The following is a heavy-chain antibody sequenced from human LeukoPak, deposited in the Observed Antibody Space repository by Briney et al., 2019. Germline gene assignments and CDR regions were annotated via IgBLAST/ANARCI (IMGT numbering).Heavy chain of an antibody. V-gene: IGHV3-33*06. CDR3: AKTDGYNYNYYYYMDV. D-gene: IGHD5-24*01. Sequence: GGSLRLSCAASGFTFSSYGMHWVRQAPGKGLEWVAVIWYDGRNENYADSVKGRFTISRDNSKNTLYLQMNSQRAEDTAVYYCAKTDGYNYNYYYYMDVWGKGTTVTVSS. CDR2: IWYDGRNE. J-gene: IGHJ6*03. CDR1: GFTFSSYG.